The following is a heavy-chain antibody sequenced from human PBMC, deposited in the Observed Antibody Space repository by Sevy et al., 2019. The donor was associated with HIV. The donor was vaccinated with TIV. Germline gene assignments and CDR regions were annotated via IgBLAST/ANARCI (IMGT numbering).Heavy chain of an antibody. CDR3: ARAQDIVVVPAAIGMDV. CDR1: GFTFSNYA. Sequence: GGSLRPSCAASGFTFSNYAMHWVRQAPGKGLGWVAVISYDGSNKYYADSVKGGFTISRDNSKNTLYLQMNSLRAEDTAVYYCARAQDIVVVPAAIGMDVWGQGTTVTVSS. V-gene: IGHV3-30-3*01. CDR2: ISYDGSNK. J-gene: IGHJ6*02. D-gene: IGHD2-2*01.